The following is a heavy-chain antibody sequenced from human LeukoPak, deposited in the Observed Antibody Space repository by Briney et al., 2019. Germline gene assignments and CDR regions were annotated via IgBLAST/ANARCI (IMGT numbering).Heavy chain of an antibody. CDR2: IYHGGNT. Sequence: SQTLSLTCAVSDGSISSGGYSWSWIRQPPGKGLEWIGYIYHGGNTYYNPSLKSRVTISIDRSKNQFSLKLGSVTAADTAVYYCARVVGGYSYGSYNWFDPWGQGTLVTVSS. CDR1: DGSISSGGYS. CDR3: ARVVGGYSYGSYNWFDP. J-gene: IGHJ5*02. V-gene: IGHV4-30-2*01. D-gene: IGHD5-18*01.